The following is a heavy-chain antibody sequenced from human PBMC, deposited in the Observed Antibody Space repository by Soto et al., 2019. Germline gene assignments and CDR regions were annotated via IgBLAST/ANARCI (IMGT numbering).Heavy chain of an antibody. J-gene: IGHJ4*02. CDR2: INHSGST. Sequence: QVQLQQWGAGLLKPSETLSLTCAVYGGSFSGYYWSWIRQPPGKGLEWIGEINHSGSTNYNPSLKSRVTISVDTSKNQFSLKLSSVTAADTAVYYCARGGDSSGYYYPMIDYWGQGTLVTVSS. CDR1: GGSFSGYY. V-gene: IGHV4-34*01. CDR3: ARGGDSSGYYYPMIDY. D-gene: IGHD3-22*01.